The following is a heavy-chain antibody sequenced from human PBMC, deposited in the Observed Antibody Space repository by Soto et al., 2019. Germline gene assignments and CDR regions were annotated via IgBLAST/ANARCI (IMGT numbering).Heavy chain of an antibody. Sequence: QVQLVQSGAEVKKPGASVKVSCKASGYTFTSYGISWVRQAPGQGLEWMGWISAYNGNTNYAQKLQGRVTMTTDTSTSTAYMELRILRSDDTAVYYCARVYGGVFGPYYYYYGMDVWGQGTTVTVSS. V-gene: IGHV1-18*01. CDR1: GYTFTSYG. CDR2: ISAYNGNT. CDR3: ARVYGGVFGPYYYYYGMDV. D-gene: IGHD3-16*02. J-gene: IGHJ6*02.